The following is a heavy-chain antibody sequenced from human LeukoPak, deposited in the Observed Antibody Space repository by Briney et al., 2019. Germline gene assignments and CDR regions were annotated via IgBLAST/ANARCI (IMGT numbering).Heavy chain of an antibody. CDR1: GFTFSSYG. D-gene: IGHD4-23*01. CDR2: ISYDGSNK. Sequence: GGSLRLSCAASGFTFSSYGMHWVREAPGKGLEWVAVISYDGSNKYYADSVKGQFTIPRDNSKTTLYLQMNSLRAEDTAVYYCAKDGGGNPGIDPWGQGTLVTVSS. J-gene: IGHJ5*02. CDR3: AKDGGGNPGIDP. V-gene: IGHV3-30*18.